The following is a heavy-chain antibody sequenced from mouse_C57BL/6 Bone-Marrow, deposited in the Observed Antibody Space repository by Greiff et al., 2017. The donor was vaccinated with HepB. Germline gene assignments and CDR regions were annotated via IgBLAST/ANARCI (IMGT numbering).Heavy chain of an antibody. D-gene: IGHD1-1*01. CDR3: ARRYYGSSLFDY. CDR1: GFTFSDYG. CDR2: ISSGSSTI. Sequence: EVKLVESGGGLVKPGGSLKLSCAASGFTFSDYGMHWVRQAPEKGLEWVGYISSGSSTIYYADTVKGRFTISRDNAKNTLFLQMTSLRSEDTAMYYCARRYYGSSLFDYWGQGTTLTVSS. V-gene: IGHV5-17*03. J-gene: IGHJ2*01.